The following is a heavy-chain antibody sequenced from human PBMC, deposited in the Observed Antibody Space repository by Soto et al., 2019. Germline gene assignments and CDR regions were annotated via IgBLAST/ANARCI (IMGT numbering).Heavy chain of an antibody. CDR1: GYTFTSYG. J-gene: IGHJ4*02. CDR3: ARWRYGDY. Sequence: QVHLVQSGAEVKKPGASVKVSCKASGYTFTSYGITWVRQAPGKGLEWMGWISAHNGNTDYAQKLQGRVIVTRDTSTSTAYMELRSLRSDDTAVYYCARWRYGDYWGQGALVTVSS. CDR2: ISAHNGNT. D-gene: IGHD1-1*01. V-gene: IGHV1-18*01.